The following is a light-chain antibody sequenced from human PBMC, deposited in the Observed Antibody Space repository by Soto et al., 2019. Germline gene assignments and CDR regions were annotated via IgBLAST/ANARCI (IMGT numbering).Light chain of an antibody. J-gene: IGKJ4*01. V-gene: IGKV3-11*01. CDR2: DAS. CDR1: QSIGLA. CDR3: QQYGVSPT. Sequence: EIVLTQSPATLSLSPGERATLSCRASQSIGLAIAWYQHKPGQAPRLLIFDASQRATGIPARFRGSGSGTDFTLSISSLEPEDFAVYYCQQYGVSPTFGGGTKVEIK.